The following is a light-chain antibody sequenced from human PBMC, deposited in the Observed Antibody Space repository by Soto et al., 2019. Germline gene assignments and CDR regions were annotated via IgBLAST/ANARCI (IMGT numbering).Light chain of an antibody. V-gene: IGLV1-47*01. CDR1: SSNIGSNP. Sequence: QSVLTQPPSASGTPGQRVTISCSGSSSNIGSNPVFWYQQLPGTAPKLLIYSNNQRPSGVPDRFSSSKSGTSASLAISGLRSEDEADYYCAAWDDSLRGWVFGGGTKLTVL. CDR2: SNN. J-gene: IGLJ3*02. CDR3: AAWDDSLRGWV.